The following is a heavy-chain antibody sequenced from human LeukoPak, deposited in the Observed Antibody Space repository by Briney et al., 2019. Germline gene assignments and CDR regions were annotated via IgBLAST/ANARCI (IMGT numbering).Heavy chain of an antibody. Sequence: SETLSLTCTVSGGSISSGGYYWSWIRQHPGKGLEWIGYIYYSGSTYYNPSLKSRVTISVDTSKNQFSLKLSSVTAADTAVYYCARVGSEQLVWGSFDYWGQGTLVTVSS. V-gene: IGHV4-31*03. J-gene: IGHJ4*02. CDR1: GGSISSGGYY. CDR3: ARVGSEQLVWGSFDY. D-gene: IGHD6-6*01. CDR2: IYYSGST.